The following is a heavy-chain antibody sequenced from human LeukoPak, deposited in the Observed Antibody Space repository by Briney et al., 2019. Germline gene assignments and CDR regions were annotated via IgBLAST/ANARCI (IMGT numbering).Heavy chain of an antibody. CDR3: TTQTEYRGSFDY. D-gene: IGHD2-2*01. CDR2: IKSKTDGGTT. CDR1: GFTFINAW. V-gene: IGHV3-15*01. Sequence: GGSLRLSCAASGFTFINAWMSWVRQAPGKGLEWVRRIKSKTDGGTTDYAAPVKGRFTISRDDSKNTLYLQMNDLKTEDTAVYYCTTQTEYRGSFDYWGQGTLVTVSS. J-gene: IGHJ4*02.